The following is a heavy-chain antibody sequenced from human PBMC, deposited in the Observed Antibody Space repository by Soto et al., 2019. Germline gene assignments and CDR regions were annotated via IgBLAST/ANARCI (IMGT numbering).Heavy chain of an antibody. CDR2: ISSSGSTI. D-gene: IGHD3-10*01. J-gene: IGHJ6*03. CDR3: ARASDGSGSYYPYYYYMDV. Sequence: GGSLRLSCAASGFTFSDYYMSWIRQAPGKGLEWVSYISSSGSTIYYGDSVKGRFTISRDNAKNSLYLQMNSLRAEDTAVYYCARASDGSGSYYPYYYYMDVWGKGTTVTVSS. CDR1: GFTFSDYY. V-gene: IGHV3-11*01.